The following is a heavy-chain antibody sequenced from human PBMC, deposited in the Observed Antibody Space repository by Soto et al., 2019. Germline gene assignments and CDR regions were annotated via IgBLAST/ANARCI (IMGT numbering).Heavy chain of an antibody. CDR1: GVSISSHY. CDR2: IYYSGSV. J-gene: IGHJ5*02. CDR3: ASSPSLNWFDA. V-gene: IGHV4-59*11. Sequence: SETLSLTCNVSGVSISSHYRTWIRQPPGKGLEWIAYIYYSGSVSYNPSLKSRLSISIDRSKMQFSLKLTSVTSSDTGVYYCASSPSLNWFDAWGQGTLVTVSS.